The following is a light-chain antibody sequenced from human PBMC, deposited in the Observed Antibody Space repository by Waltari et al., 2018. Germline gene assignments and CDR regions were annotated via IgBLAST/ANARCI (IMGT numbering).Light chain of an antibody. CDR3: QQYGSSPFT. J-gene: IGKJ3*01. CDR2: GAS. V-gene: IGKV3-20*01. Sequence: EIVLTQSPGTLSLSPGERATLSCRASQSVSSSYLAWYQQKPGQAPRLLIYGASSRAPGIPDRFSVSGSGTDFTLTISRLEPEDFAVYYCQQYGSSPFTFGPGTKVDIK. CDR1: QSVSSSY.